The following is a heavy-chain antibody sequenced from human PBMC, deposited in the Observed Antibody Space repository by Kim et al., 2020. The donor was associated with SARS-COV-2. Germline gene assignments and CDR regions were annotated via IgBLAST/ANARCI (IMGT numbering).Heavy chain of an antibody. J-gene: IGHJ6*02. Sequence: GGSLRLSCAASGFTFRSHGMHWVRQVIGKGLEWISIIETGGETYYADSVEGRFTISREKAKNYLYLQMSSLRVGDTAVYYCVRDGSGSLPYSLDVWGQGT. V-gene: IGHV3-13*01. CDR3: VRDGSGSLPYSLDV. D-gene: IGHD3-10*01. CDR2: IETGGET. CDR1: GFTFRSHG.